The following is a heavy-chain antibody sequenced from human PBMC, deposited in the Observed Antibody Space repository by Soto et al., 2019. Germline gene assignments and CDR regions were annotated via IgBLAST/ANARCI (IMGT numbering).Heavy chain of an antibody. D-gene: IGHD2-2*01. Sequence: ASVKVSWKASGYTFTSYAMHWVRQAPGQRLEWMGWINAGNGNTKYSQKFQGRVTITRDTSASTAYMELSSLRSEDTAVYYCAREGIVVVPAAQYGMDVWGQGTTVTVSS. J-gene: IGHJ6*02. CDR1: GYTFTSYA. CDR2: INAGNGNT. V-gene: IGHV1-3*01. CDR3: AREGIVVVPAAQYGMDV.